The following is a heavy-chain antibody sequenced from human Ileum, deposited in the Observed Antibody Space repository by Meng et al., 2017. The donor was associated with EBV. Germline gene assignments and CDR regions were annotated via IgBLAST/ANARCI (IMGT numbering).Heavy chain of an antibody. Sequence: QVQRPDAGPVLLKPSDNLSLNCLGYDYSICSTNWLGWTRQRPGKGLEWIGYIYYSGSTSYNPSLKSRVTMSVDKSKNQFSLNLNSVTDVDTAVYYCARNVPGTSAYYDWGQGTLVTVSS. V-gene: IGHV4-28*01. CDR1: DYSICSTNW. CDR2: IYYSGST. J-gene: IGHJ4*02. D-gene: IGHD3-22*01. CDR3: ARNVPGTSAYYD.